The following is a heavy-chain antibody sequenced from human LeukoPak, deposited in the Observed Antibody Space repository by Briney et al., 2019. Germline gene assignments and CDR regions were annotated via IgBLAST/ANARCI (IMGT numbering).Heavy chain of an antibody. Sequence: SETLSLTCTVSGGSISSYYWSWIRQPPGKGLEWIGYIYYSGSTNHNPSLKSRVTISVDTSKNQFSLKLSSVTAADTAVYYCASGSLVAGTALCDYWGQGTLVTVSS. D-gene: IGHD6-19*01. CDR3: ASGSLVAGTALCDY. J-gene: IGHJ4*02. V-gene: IGHV4-59*01. CDR1: GGSISSYY. CDR2: IYYSGST.